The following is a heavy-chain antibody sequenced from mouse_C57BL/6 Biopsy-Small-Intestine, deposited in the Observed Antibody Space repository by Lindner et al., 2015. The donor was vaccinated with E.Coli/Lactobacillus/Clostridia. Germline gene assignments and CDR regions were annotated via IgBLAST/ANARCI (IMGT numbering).Heavy chain of an antibody. J-gene: IGHJ3*01. V-gene: IGHV1-80*01. Sequence: VQLQESGAELVKPGASVKISCKASGYAFSSYWMNWVKQRPGKGLEWIGQIYPGDGDTNYNGKFKGKATLTADKSSSTAYMQLSSLTSEDSAVYFCARYTSWDDAWFAYWGQGTLVTVSA. CDR2: IYPGDGDT. CDR1: GYAFSSYW. D-gene: IGHD4-1*01. CDR3: ARYTSWDDAWFAY.